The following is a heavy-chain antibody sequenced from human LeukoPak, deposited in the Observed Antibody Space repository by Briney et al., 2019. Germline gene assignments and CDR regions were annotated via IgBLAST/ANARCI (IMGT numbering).Heavy chain of an antibody. CDR3: VLRFSY. CDR1: GGSFSGYY. V-gene: IGHV4-34*01. D-gene: IGHD3-3*01. Sequence: KSSETLSLTCAVYGGSFSGYYWSWIRQPPGKGLEWIGEINHSGSTNYNPSLKSRVTISVDTSKNQFSLKLSSVTAADTAVYYCVLRFSYWGQGTLVTVSS. J-gene: IGHJ4*02. CDR2: INHSGST.